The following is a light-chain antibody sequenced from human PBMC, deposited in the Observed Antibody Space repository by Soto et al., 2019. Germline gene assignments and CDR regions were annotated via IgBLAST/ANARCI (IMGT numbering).Light chain of an antibody. V-gene: IGKV1-39*01. CDR1: QSISKS. CDR2: GAS. CDR3: QQTYTTRD. J-gene: IGKJ1*01. Sequence: DIQMTQSPSSLSASVGDSITITCRASQSISKSLSWYQHKPGKAPKLLIYGASSLHSGVPSRFSGSGSGTDFTLTISRLQPDDFATYYCQQTYTTRDFGQGTKVEIK.